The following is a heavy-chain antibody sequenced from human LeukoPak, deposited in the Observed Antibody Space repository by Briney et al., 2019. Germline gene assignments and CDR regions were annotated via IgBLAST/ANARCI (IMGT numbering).Heavy chain of an antibody. CDR3: ARSKDGDYYYYYMDV. D-gene: IGHD4-17*01. V-gene: IGHV4-59*01. CDR2: IYYSGST. J-gene: IGHJ6*03. Sequence: SETLSLTCTVSGGSTSSYYWSWIRQPPGKGLEWIGYIYYSGSTNYNPSLKSRVTISVDTSKNQFSLKLSSVTAADTAVYYCARSKDGDYYYYYMDVWGKGTTVTISS. CDR1: GGSTSSYY.